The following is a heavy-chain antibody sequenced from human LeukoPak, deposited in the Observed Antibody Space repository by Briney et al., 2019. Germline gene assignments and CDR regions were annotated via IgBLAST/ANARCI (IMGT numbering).Heavy chain of an antibody. CDR2: ISAYNGNT. V-gene: IGHV1-18*01. CDR1: GYTFTRYG. J-gene: IGHJ3*02. Sequence: ASVKVSCKASGYTFTRYGISWVRQAPGQGLEWMGWISAYNGNTNYAQKLQGRVTMTTDTSTSTAYMELRSLRSDDTAVYYCAPSIAARREAFDIWGQGTMVTVSS. CDR3: APSIAARREAFDI. D-gene: IGHD6-6*01.